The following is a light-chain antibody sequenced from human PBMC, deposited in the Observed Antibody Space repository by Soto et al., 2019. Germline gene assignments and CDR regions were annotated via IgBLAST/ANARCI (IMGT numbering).Light chain of an antibody. J-gene: IGLJ1*01. CDR3: SSYAESNTYV. CDR1: SSDVGGYNY. V-gene: IGLV2-8*01. CDR2: EVS. Sequence: QSVLAQPPSASGSPGQSVTISCTGTSSDVGGYNYVSWYQQHPGKAPKLMIYEVSKRPSGVPDRFSGSKSGNTASLTVSWLQAEDEADYYCSSYAESNTYVFGTGTKVTVL.